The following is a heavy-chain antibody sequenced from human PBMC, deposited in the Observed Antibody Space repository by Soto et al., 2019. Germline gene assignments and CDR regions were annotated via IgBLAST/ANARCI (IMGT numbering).Heavy chain of an antibody. J-gene: IGHJ4*02. V-gene: IGHV3-33*01. CDR1: AFTFSSSA. CDR3: ASPIFPWEWEVVGH. CDR2: MWADGSNR. Sequence: QVQLVESGGGVVQPGRSLRLSCTASAFTFSSSAMHWVRQAPGKGLEWVAVMWADGSNRHYADSVKGRFTISRDNSKNTLYLQMNSLRVEDTAVYYCASPIFPWEWEVVGHWGQGTLVTVSS. D-gene: IGHD1-26*01.